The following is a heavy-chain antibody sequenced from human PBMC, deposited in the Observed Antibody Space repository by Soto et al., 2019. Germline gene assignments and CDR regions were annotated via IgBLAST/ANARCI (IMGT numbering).Heavy chain of an antibody. V-gene: IGHV3-53*01. J-gene: IGHJ5*02. CDR3: ARHDWLDP. Sequence: VQLVESGGGLIQPGGSLRLSCAASRFSVSVDSVMWVRQAPGKGLEWVSLFYNTGFIHYADSVKGRFTISRDNSKNTLYLQMNCLRAEDTAVYFCARHDWLDPWGQGTLVTVSS. CDR2: FYNTGFI. CDR1: RFSVSVDS.